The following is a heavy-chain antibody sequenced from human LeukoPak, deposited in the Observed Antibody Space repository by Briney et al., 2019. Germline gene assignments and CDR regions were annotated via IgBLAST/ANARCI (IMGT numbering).Heavy chain of an antibody. V-gene: IGHV3-48*03. CDR1: GFTFSTYE. Sequence: PGGSLRLSCAASGFTFSTYEMNWVRQAPGKGLEWVSYISSSGSTTYYADSVKGRFTISRDNAKDSLYLQMNSLRAEDTAVYYCARGHVPDYWGQGTLVIVSS. J-gene: IGHJ4*02. CDR3: ARGHVPDY. CDR2: ISSSGSTT.